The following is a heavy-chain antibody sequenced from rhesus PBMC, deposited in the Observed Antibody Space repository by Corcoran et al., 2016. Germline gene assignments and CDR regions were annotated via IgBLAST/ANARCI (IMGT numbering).Heavy chain of an antibody. D-gene: IGHD6-31*01. CDR2: IYGSGSST. CDR3: ASTTYSSGWPIFDY. V-gene: IGHV4-169*02. Sequence: QLQLQESGPGLVKPSETLSVTCAVSGGSISSSYWSWIRQAPGKGMEWIGYIYGSGSSTNYNPSLKSRVTLSVGTSKNQLSLKLSSVTAADTAVYYCASTTYSSGWPIFDYWGQGVLVTVSS. J-gene: IGHJ4*01. CDR1: GGSISSSY.